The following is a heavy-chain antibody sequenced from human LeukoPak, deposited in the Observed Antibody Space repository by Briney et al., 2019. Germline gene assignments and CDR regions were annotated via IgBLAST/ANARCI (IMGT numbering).Heavy chain of an antibody. D-gene: IGHD5-18*01. V-gene: IGHV3-30*03. CDR2: VSHDGSNK. J-gene: IGHJ4*02. CDR3: ARDRGYSYGFIDY. CDR1: GFTFSSYG. Sequence: GRSLRLSCAGSGFTFSSYGFHWVRRAPGKGLDWLAVVSHDGSNKYYADSVKGRFTISRDNSKNTLYLQMNSLRAEDTAVYYCARDRGYSYGFIDYWGQGTLVTVSS.